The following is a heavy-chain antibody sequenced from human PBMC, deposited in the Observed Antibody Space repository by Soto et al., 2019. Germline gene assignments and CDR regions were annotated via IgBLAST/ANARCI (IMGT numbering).Heavy chain of an antibody. D-gene: IGHD5-18*01. Sequence: EVQLVESGGVVVQPGGSLRLSCATSGFTFDDYTMHWVRQAPGKGLEWVSLISWDGGSTYYADSVKGRFTISRDNSKNSLYLQMNSLRTEDTALYYCAKDSTAMVLNYGMDVWGQGTTVTVSS. CDR3: AKDSTAMVLNYGMDV. J-gene: IGHJ6*02. CDR2: ISWDGGST. CDR1: GFTFDDYT. V-gene: IGHV3-43*01.